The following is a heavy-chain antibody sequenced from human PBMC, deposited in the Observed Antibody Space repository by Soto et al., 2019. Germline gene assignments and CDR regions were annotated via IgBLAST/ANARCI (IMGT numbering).Heavy chain of an antibody. CDR1: GFTFSSYA. Sequence: QVQLVESGGGVVQPGRSLRLSCAASGFTFSSYAMHWVRQAPGKGLEWVAVISYDGSNKYYADSVKGRFTISRDNSKNTLYLQMNSLRAEDTAVYYCARDRGGYYCPRDFDYWGQGTLVTVSS. J-gene: IGHJ4*02. V-gene: IGHV3-30-3*01. D-gene: IGHD3-22*01. CDR3: ARDRGGYYCPRDFDY. CDR2: ISYDGSNK.